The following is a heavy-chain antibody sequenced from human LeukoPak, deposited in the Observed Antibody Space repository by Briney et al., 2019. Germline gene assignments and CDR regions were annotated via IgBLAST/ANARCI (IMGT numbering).Heavy chain of an antibody. CDR3: AREIPTTEYSSSSGQFDY. J-gene: IGHJ4*02. Sequence: ASVKVSCKASGGTFTSYYMHWVRQAPGQGLEWMGIINPSGGSTSYAQKFQGRVAMTRDTSTSTVYMELSSLRSEDTAVYYCAREIPTTEYSSSSGQFDYWGQGTLVTVSS. D-gene: IGHD6-6*01. CDR2: INPSGGST. V-gene: IGHV1-46*01. CDR1: GGTFTSYY.